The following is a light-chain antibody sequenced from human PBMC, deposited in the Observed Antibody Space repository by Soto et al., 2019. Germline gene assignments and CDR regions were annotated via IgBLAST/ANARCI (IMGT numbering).Light chain of an antibody. CDR3: QQRRNWAPCT. CDR2: GAA. V-gene: IGKV3-11*01. J-gene: IGKJ2*02. CDR1: QSVVSV. Sequence: DIVLTQSPVTLSLSPGERATLSCRASQSVVSVLASYQQKPGQAPRRRSYGAAYRATGIPSRFSGSGSGTDVTLTISSFEPEYFAVYCCQQRRNWAPCTFGHGTKLEIK.